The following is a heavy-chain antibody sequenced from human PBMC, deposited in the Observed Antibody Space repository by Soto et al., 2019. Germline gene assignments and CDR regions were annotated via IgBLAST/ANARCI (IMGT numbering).Heavy chain of an antibody. CDR2: IDPSDSYT. V-gene: IGHV5-10-1*01. CDR1: GYSFTSYW. Sequence: GESLKISCKGSGYSFTSYWITWVRQMPGKGLEWMGRIDPSDSYTNYSPSFQGHVTISADKSISTAYLQWSSLKASDTAMYYCASTFYGSGSYLGYYYYGMDVWGQGTTVTVSS. CDR3: ASTFYGSGSYLGYYYYGMDV. J-gene: IGHJ6*02. D-gene: IGHD3-10*01.